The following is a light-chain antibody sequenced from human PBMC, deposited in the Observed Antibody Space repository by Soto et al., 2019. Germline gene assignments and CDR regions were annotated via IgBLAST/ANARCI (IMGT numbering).Light chain of an antibody. J-gene: IGLJ1*01. CDR1: NSDLNY. Sequence: QSALTQPASVSGAPGQSITISCTGTNSDLNYVSWHQQHPGKAPKLMIYEVSNRPSGVSNRFSGSKSGNTASLTISRLQDEEEAAYYCSSSESRTTFVFGTGTKVTV. CDR2: EVS. CDR3: SSSESRTTFV. V-gene: IGLV2-14*01.